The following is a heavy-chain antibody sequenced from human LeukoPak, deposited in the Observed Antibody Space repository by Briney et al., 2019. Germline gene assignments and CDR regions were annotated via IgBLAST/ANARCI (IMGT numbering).Heavy chain of an antibody. CDR2: IWYDGSNK. CDR1: GFTFSSYG. J-gene: IGHJ5*02. CDR3: AKAQVRRAAAGGDNWFDP. Sequence: GGSLRLSCAASGFTFSSYGMHWVRQAPGKGLEWVAVIWYDGSNKYYADSVKGRFTISRDDSKNTLYLQMNSLRAEDTAVYYCAKAQVRRAAAGGDNWFDPWGQGTLVTVSS. D-gene: IGHD6-13*01. V-gene: IGHV3-33*06.